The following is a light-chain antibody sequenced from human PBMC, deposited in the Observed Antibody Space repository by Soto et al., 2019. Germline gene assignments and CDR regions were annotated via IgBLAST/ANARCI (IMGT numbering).Light chain of an antibody. J-gene: IGLJ3*02. CDR3: QSYDSSLSGYV. CDR1: SSKIGAGYD. V-gene: IGLV1-40*01. Sequence: QSVLTPPPSVSGAPGQRVTISCTGSSSKIGAGYDVHWYQQLPGTAPKLLIYGDINRPSGVPDRFSGSKSGSSASLAITGLQAEDEADYYCQSYDSSLSGYVFGGGTKVTVL. CDR2: GDI.